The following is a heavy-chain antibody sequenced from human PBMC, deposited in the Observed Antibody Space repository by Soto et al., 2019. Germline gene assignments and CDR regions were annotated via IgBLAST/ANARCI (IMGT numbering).Heavy chain of an antibody. CDR2: INWNGGST. Sequence: PGGSLRLSCAASGFTFDDYGMSWVRQAPGKGLEWVSGINWNGGSTGYADSVKGRFTISRDNAKNSLYLQMNSLRAEDTALYHCASSSSSWYNWFDPWGQGTLVTVSS. D-gene: IGHD6-13*01. V-gene: IGHV3-20*01. CDR1: GFTFDDYG. CDR3: ASSSSSWYNWFDP. J-gene: IGHJ5*02.